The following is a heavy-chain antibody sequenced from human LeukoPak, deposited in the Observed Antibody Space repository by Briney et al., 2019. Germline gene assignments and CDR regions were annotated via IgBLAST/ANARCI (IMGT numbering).Heavy chain of an antibody. J-gene: IGHJ4*02. CDR3: ARMDGDYTYFDY. D-gene: IGHD4-17*01. CDR1: GFTFSSYA. Sequence: GGSLRLSCAASGFTFSSYAMHWVRQAPGKGLEWVAVISYDGSNKYYADSVKGRFTTSRDNSKNTLYLQMNSLRAEDTAVYYCARMDGDYTYFDYWGQGTLVTVSS. CDR2: ISYDGSNK. V-gene: IGHV3-30-3*01.